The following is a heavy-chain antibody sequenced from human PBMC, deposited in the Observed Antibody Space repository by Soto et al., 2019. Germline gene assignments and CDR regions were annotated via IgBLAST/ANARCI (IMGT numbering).Heavy chain of an antibody. CDR1: GFTFSSYW. CDR2: IKQDGSEK. Sequence: VGSLRLSCAASGFTFSSYWMSWVRQAPGKGLEWVANIKQDGSEKYYVDSVKGRFTISRDNAKNSLYLQMNSLRAEDTAVYYCARDDFSTIWFGESQEYYGMDVWGQGTTVTVSS. J-gene: IGHJ6*02. CDR3: ARDDFSTIWFGESQEYYGMDV. V-gene: IGHV3-7*03. D-gene: IGHD3-10*01.